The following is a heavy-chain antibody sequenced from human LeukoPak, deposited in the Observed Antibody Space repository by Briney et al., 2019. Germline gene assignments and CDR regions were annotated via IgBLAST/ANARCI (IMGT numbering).Heavy chain of an antibody. CDR2: IYHSGST. CDR1: GGSISSNNW. Sequence: SETLSLTCAVSGGSISSNNWWGWVRQPPGKGLEWIGEIYHSGSTNYNPSLKSRINISVDKSKNKLSLNLSSVTAADTAIYYCARENCRGATCYSMWGAFDIWGQGTMVTV. CDR3: ARENCRGATCYSMWGAFDI. D-gene: IGHD2-15*01. V-gene: IGHV4-4*02. J-gene: IGHJ3*02.